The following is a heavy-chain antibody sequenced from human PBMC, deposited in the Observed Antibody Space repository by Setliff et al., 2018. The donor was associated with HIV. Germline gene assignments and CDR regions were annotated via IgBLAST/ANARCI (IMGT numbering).Heavy chain of an antibody. CDR3: ARGPRPVDVDYYYMDV. CDR2: IYYSGST. Sequence: PSETLSLTCTVSGGSISSSSYYWGWIRQPPGKGLEWIGSIYYSGSTYYNPSLKSRVTISADTSKNQFSLKLTSVTAADTAVYCCARGPRPVDVDYYYMDVWGKGTTVTVSS. J-gene: IGHJ6*03. CDR1: GGSISSSSYY. V-gene: IGHV4-39*01.